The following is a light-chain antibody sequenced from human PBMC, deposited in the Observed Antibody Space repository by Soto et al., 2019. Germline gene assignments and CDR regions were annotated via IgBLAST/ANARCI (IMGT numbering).Light chain of an antibody. CDR1: SSDVGGYNY. V-gene: IGLV2-8*01. J-gene: IGLJ2*01. Sequence: QSALTQPPSASGSPGQSVTISCTGTSSDVGGYNYVSWYQQHPGKAPKLMIYEVSKRPSGVPDRLSGSKSGNTASLTVSGLQVEDEADYDCASYTGSDTLVFGGGTKLTVL. CDR2: EVS. CDR3: ASYTGSDTLV.